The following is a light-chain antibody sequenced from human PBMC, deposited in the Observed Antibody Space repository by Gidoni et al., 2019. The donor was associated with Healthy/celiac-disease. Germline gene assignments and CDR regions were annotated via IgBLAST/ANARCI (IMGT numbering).Light chain of an antibody. J-gene: IGKJ1*01. Sequence: IQMTQYPSTLSASVVDRVTITCRASQSISSWLAWYQQKPGKAPKILIYKASSLESGDPSRFSGSGFGTEFIFNSSRLQHDDFATYYCQQYNSYSQTFGQGTKVEIK. CDR3: QQYNSYSQT. V-gene: IGKV1-5*03. CDR1: QSISSW. CDR2: KAS.